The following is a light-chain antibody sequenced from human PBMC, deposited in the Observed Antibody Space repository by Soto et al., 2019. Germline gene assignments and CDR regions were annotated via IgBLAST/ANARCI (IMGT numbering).Light chain of an antibody. J-gene: IGLJ2*01. CDR2: EVS. V-gene: IGLV2-14*01. Sequence: QSVLTQPASVSGSPGQSITMSCTGTSSDVGGYNYISWYQQHPGKAPKLMIYEVSNRPSGVSNRFSGSKSGNTASLTISGLQAEDEADYYCCSYTSSSTLVFGGGTKLTVL. CDR1: SSDVGGYNY. CDR3: CSYTSSSTLV.